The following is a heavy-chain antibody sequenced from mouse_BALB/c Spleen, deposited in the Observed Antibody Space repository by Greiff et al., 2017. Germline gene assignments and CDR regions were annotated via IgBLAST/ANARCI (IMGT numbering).Heavy chain of an antibody. J-gene: IGHJ1*01. V-gene: IGHV1S81*02. CDR3: TRGGATDWYFDV. CDR2: INPSNGGT. CDR1: GYTFTSYY. Sequence: QVQLQQSGAELVKPGASVKLSCKASGYTFTSYYMYWVKQRPGQGLEWIGEINPSNGGTNFNEKFKSKATLTVDKSSSTAYMQLSSLTSEDSAVYYCTRGGATDWYFDVWGAGTTVTVSS. D-gene: IGHD3-1*01.